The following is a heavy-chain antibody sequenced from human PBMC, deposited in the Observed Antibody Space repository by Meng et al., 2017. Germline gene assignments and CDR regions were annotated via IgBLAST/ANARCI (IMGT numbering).Heavy chain of an antibody. D-gene: IGHD3-10*01. J-gene: IGHJ4*02. Sequence: QVQLVQSGAEGKKPGASVKVSCKASGYTFTGYYMHWVRQAPGQGLEWMGRINPNSGGTNYAQKFQGRVTMTRDTSISTAYMELSRLRSDDTAVYYCARGLYGSGSPREYFDYWGQGTLVTVSS. CDR2: INPNSGGT. CDR1: GYTFTGYY. V-gene: IGHV1-2*06. CDR3: ARGLYGSGSPREYFDY.